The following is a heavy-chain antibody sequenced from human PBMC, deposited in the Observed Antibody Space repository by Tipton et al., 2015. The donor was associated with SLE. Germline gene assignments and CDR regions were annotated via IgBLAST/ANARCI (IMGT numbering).Heavy chain of an antibody. CDR1: GGSFSGYY. D-gene: IGHD6-13*01. V-gene: IGHV4-34*01. J-gene: IGHJ2*01. Sequence: TLSLTCAVYGGSFSGYYWSWIRQPPGKGLEWIGEINHSGSTNYSPSLKSRVNISVDTSKNQFSLKMTSLTAADTAVYYCARGYRIAALSPWYFDLWGRGPLVTVSS. CDR3: ARGYRIAALSPWYFDL. CDR2: INHSGST.